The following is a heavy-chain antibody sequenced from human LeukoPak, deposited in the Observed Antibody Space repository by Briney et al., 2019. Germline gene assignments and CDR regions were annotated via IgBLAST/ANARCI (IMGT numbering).Heavy chain of an antibody. Sequence: SETLSLTCADNGGSFSGYYWSWIRQPPGKGLEWIGEINHSGSTNYNPSLKSRVTISVDTSKNQFSLKLSSVTAADTAVYYCARVANVATPAYYYYYGMDVWGQGTTVTVSS. CDR1: GGSFSGYY. V-gene: IGHV4-34*01. J-gene: IGHJ6*02. CDR2: INHSGST. D-gene: IGHD5-12*01. CDR3: ARVANVATPAYYYYYGMDV.